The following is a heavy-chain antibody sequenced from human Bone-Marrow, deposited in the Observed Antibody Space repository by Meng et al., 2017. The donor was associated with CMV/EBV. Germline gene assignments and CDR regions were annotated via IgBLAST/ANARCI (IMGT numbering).Heavy chain of an antibody. CDR3: ARDRSPNWNLGYFDY. CDR2: IVPIFGTA. Sequence: SVKVSCKASGGTFSSYAISWVRQAPGQGLEWMGGIVPIFGTANYAQKFQGRVTITTDESTSTAYMELSSLRSEDTAVYYCARDRSPNWNLGYFDYWGPGNLVTFAS. V-gene: IGHV1-69*05. J-gene: IGHJ4*02. CDR1: GGTFSSYA. D-gene: IGHD1-20*01.